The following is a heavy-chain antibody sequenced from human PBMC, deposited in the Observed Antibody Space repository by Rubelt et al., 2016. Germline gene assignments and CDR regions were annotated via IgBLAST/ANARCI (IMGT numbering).Heavy chain of an antibody. CDR3: ASRLGY. J-gene: IGHJ4*02. Sequence: GKGLVWVSRINSDGSSTSYADSVKGRFTISRDNAKNTLYLQMNSLRAEDTAMYYCASRLGYWGQGTLVTVSS. D-gene: IGHD3-16*01. CDR2: INSDGSST. V-gene: IGHV3-74*01.